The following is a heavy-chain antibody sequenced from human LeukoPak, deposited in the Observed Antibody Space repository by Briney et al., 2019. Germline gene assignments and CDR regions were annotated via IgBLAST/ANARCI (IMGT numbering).Heavy chain of an antibody. J-gene: IGHJ4*02. D-gene: IGHD1-1*01. V-gene: IGHV6-1*01. CDR1: GDSVSSNSAA. CDR3: TRDGIRVLDY. CDR2: TYYRSKWYN. Sequence: SQTLSLTCAISGDSVSSNSAAWNWIRQSPSRGLEWLGRTYYRSKWYNDYAVSVRSRIVINPDTSKNQFSLQLSSVTPEDTAVYYCTRDGIRVLDYWGQGILVTVSS.